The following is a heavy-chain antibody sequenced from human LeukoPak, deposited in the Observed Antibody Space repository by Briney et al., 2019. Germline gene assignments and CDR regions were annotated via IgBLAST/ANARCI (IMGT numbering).Heavy chain of an antibody. D-gene: IGHD3-9*01. CDR3: ATGLRYFDWLLWAIGAFGI. V-gene: IGHV1-2*02. CDR1: GYTFTGYY. Sequence: ASVKVSCKASGYTFTGYYMHWVRQAPGQGLEWMGWINPNSGGTNYAQKFQGRVTMTRDTSISTAYMELSRLRSDDTAVYYCATGLRYFDWLLWAIGAFGIWGQGTMVTVPS. CDR2: INPNSGGT. J-gene: IGHJ3*02.